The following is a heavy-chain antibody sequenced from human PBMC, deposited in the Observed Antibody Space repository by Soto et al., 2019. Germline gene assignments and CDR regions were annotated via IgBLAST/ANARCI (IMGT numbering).Heavy chain of an antibody. Sequence: ASVKVSCKANGYTFSTHSMHWVRQAPGQGLEWMGWINGGNGNTKYSQKFRDRVTITRDASASTGYMELSSLRSEDTAVYYCARGKGMEENYYYYGMDVWGQGTTVTVSS. CDR1: GYTFSTHS. D-gene: IGHD1-1*01. CDR2: INGGNGNT. CDR3: ARGKGMEENYYYYGMDV. V-gene: IGHV1-3*01. J-gene: IGHJ6*02.